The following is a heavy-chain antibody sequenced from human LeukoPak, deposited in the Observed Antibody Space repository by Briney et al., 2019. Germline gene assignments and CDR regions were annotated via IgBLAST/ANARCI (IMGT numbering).Heavy chain of an antibody. CDR3: AKGGSYPFDY. V-gene: IGHV3-9*01. CDR1: GFTFDDYA. Sequence: PGRSLRLSCAASGFTFDDYAMHWVRQAPGKGLEWVSGISWNSGSIGYADSVKGRFTISRDNAKNSLYLQMNSLRAEDTVLYYCAKGGSYPFDYWGQGTLVTVSS. D-gene: IGHD1-26*01. CDR2: ISWNSGSI. J-gene: IGHJ4*02.